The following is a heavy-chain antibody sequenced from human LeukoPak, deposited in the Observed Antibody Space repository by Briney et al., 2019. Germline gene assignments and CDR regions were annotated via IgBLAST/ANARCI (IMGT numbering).Heavy chain of an antibody. CDR2: INPSSGST. V-gene: IGHV1-46*01. Sequence: ASVKVSCKASGYTFTHYYMHWVRQAPGQGLEWMGRINPSSGSTAYAQKFQGRVTITTDESTSTAYMELSSLRSEDTAVYYCARSRTTVPYYFDYWGQGTLVTVSS. D-gene: IGHD4-17*01. CDR3: ARSRTTVPYYFDY. J-gene: IGHJ4*02. CDR1: GYTFTHYY.